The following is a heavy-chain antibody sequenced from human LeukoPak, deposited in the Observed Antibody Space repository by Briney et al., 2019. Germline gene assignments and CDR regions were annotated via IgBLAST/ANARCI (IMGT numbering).Heavy chain of an antibody. Sequence: SETLSLTCAVSGGSINNHYWGWIRQPPGKGLQWIGDIYYTGKNNYNPSLKSRVTISLDTSKDHLSLKLTSVLAADTAIYYCVRLDSGWNYFDYWGQGILVTVSS. D-gene: IGHD5-12*01. CDR1: GGSINNHY. J-gene: IGHJ4*02. V-gene: IGHV4-59*08. CDR3: VRLDSGWNYFDY. CDR2: IYYTGKN.